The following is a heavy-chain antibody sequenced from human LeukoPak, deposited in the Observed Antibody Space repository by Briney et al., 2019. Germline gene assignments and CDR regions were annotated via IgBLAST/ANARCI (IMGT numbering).Heavy chain of an antibody. Sequence: SVKVSCKASGGTFSSYAISWVRQAPGQGLEWMGRIIPILGIANYAQKFQGRVTMTRDTSTSTVYMELSSLRSEDTAVYYCARSRKGYYGSGSYFAYWGQGTLVTVSS. CDR3: ARSRKGYYGSGSYFAY. CDR1: GGTFSSYA. V-gene: IGHV1-69*04. CDR2: IIPILGIA. D-gene: IGHD3-10*01. J-gene: IGHJ4*02.